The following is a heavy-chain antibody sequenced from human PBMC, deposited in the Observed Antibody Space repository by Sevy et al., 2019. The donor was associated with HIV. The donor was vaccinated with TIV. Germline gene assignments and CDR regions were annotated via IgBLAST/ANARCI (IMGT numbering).Heavy chain of an antibody. J-gene: IGHJ4*02. V-gene: IGHV1-24*01. CDR3: ATAGRITMIVVGYYFDY. Sequence: ASVKVSCKVSGYTLTELSMHWVRQAPGKGLEWMGGFDPEDGETIYAQKFQGSVTMTEDTSTDTAYMELSSLRSEDTAVYYCATAGRITMIVVGYYFDYWGQGTLVTVSS. CDR2: FDPEDGET. CDR1: GYTLTELS. D-gene: IGHD3-22*01.